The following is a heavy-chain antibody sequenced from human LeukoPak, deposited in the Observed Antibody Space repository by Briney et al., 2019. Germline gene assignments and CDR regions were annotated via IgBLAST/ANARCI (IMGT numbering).Heavy chain of an antibody. CDR2: INKGGSEK. V-gene: IGHV3-7*02. J-gene: IGHJ4*02. Sequence: PGGSLRLSCAVSGFTFSSYWMSWVRQAPGKGLEWVANINKGGSEKYYVDSVKGRFTISRDNAKNSLYLQMNSLRAEDTAVYYCARVFCSGGVCHSYFDYWGQGTLVTVSS. D-gene: IGHD2-15*01. CDR3: ARVFCSGGVCHSYFDY. CDR1: GFTFSSYW.